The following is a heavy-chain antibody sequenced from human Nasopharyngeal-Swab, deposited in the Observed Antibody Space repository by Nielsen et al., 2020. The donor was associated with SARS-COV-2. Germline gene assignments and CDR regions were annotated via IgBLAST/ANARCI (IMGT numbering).Heavy chain of an antibody. J-gene: IGHJ4*02. V-gene: IGHV3-23*01. Sequence: GESLKISCAASGFTFSSYAMSWVRQAPGKGLEWVSSISGVTFSTYYADSVKGRFTISRDNSKNTLFLQMNSLRAEDTAVYYCAGGNSADHWGQGTLVTVSS. D-gene: IGHD4-23*01. CDR2: ISGVTFST. CDR3: AGGNSADH. CDR1: GFTFSSYA.